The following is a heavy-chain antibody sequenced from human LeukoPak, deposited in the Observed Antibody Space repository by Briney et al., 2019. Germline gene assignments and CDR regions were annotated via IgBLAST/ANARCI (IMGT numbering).Heavy chain of an antibody. CDR2: INPSGGST. D-gene: IGHD5-18*01. CDR1: GYTFASYA. J-gene: IGHJ4*02. V-gene: IGHV1-46*01. CDR3: AREDTAMVIDY. Sequence: ASVKVSCKASGYTFASYAMNWVRQAPGQGLEWMGIINPSGGSTSYAQKFQGRVTMTRDTSTSTVYMELSSLRSEDTAVYYCAREDTAMVIDYWGQGTLVTVSS.